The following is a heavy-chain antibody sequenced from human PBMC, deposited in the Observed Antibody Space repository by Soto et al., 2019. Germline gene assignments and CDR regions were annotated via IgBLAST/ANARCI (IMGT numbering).Heavy chain of an antibody. J-gene: IGHJ6*02. CDR3: ARATTVTSSFFYYGLDV. Sequence: QVQLQESGPGLVKPSQTLSLTCTVSGGSISNDDYYWSWIRQPPGKGLEWIGHIYYNGNTYYTPSRKSRLTMSLDTSQNQFSLHLSSVIAADSASYFCARATTVTSSFFYYGLDVWGQGTTVTVSS. CDR1: GGSISNDDYY. V-gene: IGHV4-30-4*08. D-gene: IGHD4-17*01. CDR2: IYYNGNT.